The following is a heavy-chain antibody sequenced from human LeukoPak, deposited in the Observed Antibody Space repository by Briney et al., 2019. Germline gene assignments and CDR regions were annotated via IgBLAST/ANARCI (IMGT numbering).Heavy chain of an antibody. V-gene: IGHV4-34*01. CDR2: ISHSGGT. Sequence: PSETLSLTCAVSGGSFSGYYWSWIRQPPGKGLEWIGEISHSGGTNYNSSLKSRVTISVVASKNQFSLKLSSVTAADTAVYYCANYDYWGQGTLVTVSS. CDR1: GGSFSGYY. CDR3: ANYDY. J-gene: IGHJ4*02.